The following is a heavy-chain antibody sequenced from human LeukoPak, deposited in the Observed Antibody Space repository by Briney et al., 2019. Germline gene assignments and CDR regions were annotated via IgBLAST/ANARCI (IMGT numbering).Heavy chain of an antibody. V-gene: IGHV3-66*01. CDR1: GFTVSSNY. J-gene: IGHJ6*03. D-gene: IGHD3-9*01. CDR2: IYSGGST. CDR3: ARVFHYYHYMDV. Sequence: GGSLRLSCAASGFTVSSNYMSWVRQAPGKGLEWVSVIYSGGSTYYADSVKGRFTISRDNSKNTLYLQMKSLRAEDTAVYYCARVFHYYHYMDVWGKGTTVTVSS.